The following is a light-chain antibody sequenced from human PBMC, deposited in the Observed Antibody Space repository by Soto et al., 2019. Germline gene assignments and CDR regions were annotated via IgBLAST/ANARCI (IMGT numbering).Light chain of an antibody. V-gene: IGKV3-15*01. CDR1: QSVSYN. CDR3: QQYKNWPPLT. Sequence: EIVMTQSQATVSVSPGETATLSCRASQSVSYNLAWYQQKPGQGLRLLIYGAFTRATGIPARFSGSGSGTEFTLTISILQSEDFAVYYCQQYKNWPPLTFGGGTKLEIK. CDR2: GAF. J-gene: IGKJ4*01.